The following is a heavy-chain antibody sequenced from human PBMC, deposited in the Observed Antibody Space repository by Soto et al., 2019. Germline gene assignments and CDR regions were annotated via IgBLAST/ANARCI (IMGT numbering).Heavy chain of an antibody. CDR1: GATFRNYA. Sequence: QVQLVQSGAEVKKPGSSVKVSCKASGATFRNYAFTWVRQAPGQGLEWMGTIIPLFSTRYAQKFQGRVTMTADESTSTVYMDLSSLKSDDTAVYYCARDPGIAVVGRGTSFEHWGQGTLVTVSS. D-gene: IGHD6-19*01. CDR3: ARDPGIAVVGRGTSFEH. CDR2: IIPLFST. J-gene: IGHJ4*02. V-gene: IGHV1-69*18.